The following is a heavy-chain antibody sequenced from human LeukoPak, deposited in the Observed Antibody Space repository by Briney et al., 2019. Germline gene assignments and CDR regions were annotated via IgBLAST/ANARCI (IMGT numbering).Heavy chain of an antibody. V-gene: IGHV3-23*01. CDR1: GFTFSSYA. Sequence: GGSLGLSCAASGFTFSSYAMSWVRQAPGKGLEWVSAISGSGGSTYYADSVKGRFTISRDNSKNTLYLQMSSLRAEDTAVYYCAKYLYDRSGYYYANPTDYWGQGTLVTVSS. J-gene: IGHJ4*02. CDR3: AKYLYDRSGYYYANPTDY. D-gene: IGHD3-22*01. CDR2: ISGSGGST.